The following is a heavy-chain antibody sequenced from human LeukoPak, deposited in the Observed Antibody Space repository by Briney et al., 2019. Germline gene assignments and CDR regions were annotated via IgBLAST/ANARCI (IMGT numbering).Heavy chain of an antibody. CDR3: ARDLYVDYPGNWFDP. D-gene: IGHD4-17*01. Sequence: SETLSLTCTVSGYSISSGYYWGWIRQPPGKGLEWIGEINHSGSTNYNPSLKSRVTISVDTSKNQFSLKLTSVTAADTAVFYCARDLYVDYPGNWFDPWGQGTLVTVSS. V-gene: IGHV4-38-2*02. CDR2: INHSGST. CDR1: GYSISSGYY. J-gene: IGHJ5*02.